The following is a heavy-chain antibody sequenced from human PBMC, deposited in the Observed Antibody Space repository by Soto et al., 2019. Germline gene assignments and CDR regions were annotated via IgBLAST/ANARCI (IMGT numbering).Heavy chain of an antibody. J-gene: IGHJ6*03. CDR3: ARGARYNWNYGAGHYYDMDV. CDR1: GYTFTSYA. Sequence: ASVKVSCKASGYTFTSYAMHWVRQAPGQRLEWMGWINAGNGNTKYSQKFQGRVTITRDTSASTAYMELSSLRSEDTAVYYCARGARYNWNYGAGHYYDMDVWGKGTTVTVSS. V-gene: IGHV1-3*01. D-gene: IGHD1-7*01. CDR2: INAGNGNT.